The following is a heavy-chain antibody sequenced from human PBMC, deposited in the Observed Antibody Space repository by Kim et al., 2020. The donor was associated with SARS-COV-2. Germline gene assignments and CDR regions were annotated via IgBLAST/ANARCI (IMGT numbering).Heavy chain of an antibody. J-gene: IGHJ6*02. V-gene: IGHV3-21*01. CDR1: GFTFSSYS. D-gene: IGHD3-10*01. CDR3: ARDRVTMVRGVIIGYGMDV. CDR2: ISSSSSYI. Sequence: GGSLRLSCAASGFTFSSYSMNWVRQAPGKGLEWVSSISSSSSYIYYADSVKGRFTISRDNAKNSLYLQMNSLRAEDTAVYYCARDRVTMVRGVIIGYGMDVWGQGTTVTVSS.